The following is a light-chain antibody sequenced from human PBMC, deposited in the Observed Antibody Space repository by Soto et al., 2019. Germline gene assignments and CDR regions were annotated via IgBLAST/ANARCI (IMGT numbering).Light chain of an antibody. Sequence: EIVLPQSPGTLSLSPGERATLSCRASQSVSSNYLAWYQQKPGQAPRLLIYDVSSRATGIPDRFSGSGSGTDFTLTISRLEPEDFAVYYCQQYGSSPRTFGQGTKVDI. CDR1: QSVSSNY. CDR3: QQYGSSPRT. CDR2: DVS. J-gene: IGKJ1*01. V-gene: IGKV3-20*01.